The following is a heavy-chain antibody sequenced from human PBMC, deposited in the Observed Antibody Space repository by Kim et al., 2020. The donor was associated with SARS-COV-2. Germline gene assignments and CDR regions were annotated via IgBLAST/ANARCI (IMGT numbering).Heavy chain of an antibody. CDR1: GFTFSSYT. J-gene: IGHJ4*02. D-gene: IGHD2-15*01. Sequence: GGSLRLSCTTYGFTFSSYTMNWVRRAPGKGLEWVSIKSDASTGHTHYAVSVNARLTISRDDSKNTVSLHMDSLRDEDTAIYYCVTRLVAHFDYCGPGTL. V-gene: IGHV3-23*01. CDR3: VTRLVAHFDY. CDR2: KSDASTGHT.